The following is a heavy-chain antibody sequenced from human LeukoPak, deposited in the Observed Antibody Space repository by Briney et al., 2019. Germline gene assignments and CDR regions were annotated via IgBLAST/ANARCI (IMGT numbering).Heavy chain of an antibody. D-gene: IGHD2-8*02. CDR3: ARESAGSLHDSTAAFHY. Sequence: SETLSLTCSVSGDSVTSTYWSWIRQPPGKGLEWIAYGHHSESSNYNPSFRSRVIIPVDTSRNQFSLRLSSVTAADTAIYYCARESAGSLHDSTAAFHYWGQGILVVVSS. V-gene: IGHV4-59*02. J-gene: IGHJ4*02. CDR1: GDSVTSTY. CDR2: GHHSESS.